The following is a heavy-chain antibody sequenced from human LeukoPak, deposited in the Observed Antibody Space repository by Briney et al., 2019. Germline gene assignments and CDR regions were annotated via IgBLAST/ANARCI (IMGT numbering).Heavy chain of an antibody. Sequence: SETLSLTCAVYGGSFSGYYWSWIRQPPGKGLEWIGEINHSGSTNYNPSLKSRVTISVDTSKNQFSLKLSSVTAADTAVYYCAISPRYCSSTSCYIYYYYGMDVWGQGTTVTVSS. J-gene: IGHJ6*02. CDR2: INHSGST. CDR1: GGSFSGYY. CDR3: AISPRYCSSTSCYIYYYYGMDV. D-gene: IGHD2-2*02. V-gene: IGHV4-34*01.